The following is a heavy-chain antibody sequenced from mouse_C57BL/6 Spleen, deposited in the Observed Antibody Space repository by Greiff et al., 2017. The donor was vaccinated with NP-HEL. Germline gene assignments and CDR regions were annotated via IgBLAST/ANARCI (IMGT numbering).Heavy chain of an antibody. J-gene: IGHJ3*01. V-gene: IGHV1-64*01. Sequence: VQLQQPGAELVKPGASVKLSCKASGYTFTSYWMHWVKQRPGQGLEWIGMIHPNSGSTNYNEKFKSKATLTVDKSSSTAYMQLSSLTSEDSAVYYCARSIYSNYSWFAYWGQGTLVTVSA. CDR3: ARSIYSNYSWFAY. D-gene: IGHD2-5*01. CDR1: GYTFTSYW. CDR2: IHPNSGST.